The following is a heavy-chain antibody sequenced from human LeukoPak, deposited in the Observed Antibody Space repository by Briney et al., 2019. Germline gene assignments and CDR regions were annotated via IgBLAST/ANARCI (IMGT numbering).Heavy chain of an antibody. CDR2: INPNIGGT. CDR3: ARGGRFPEEKYCSGGSCYYFDY. CDR1: GYTFTGYY. V-gene: IGHV1-2*02. J-gene: IGHJ4*02. D-gene: IGHD2-15*01. Sequence: GASVKVSCKASGYTFTGYYIHWVRQAPGQGLEWMGWINPNIGGTNYAQKFQGRVTLTRDTSISTAYMELSRLGSDDTAVYYSARGGRFPEEKYCSGGSCYYFDYWGQGTLVTVSS.